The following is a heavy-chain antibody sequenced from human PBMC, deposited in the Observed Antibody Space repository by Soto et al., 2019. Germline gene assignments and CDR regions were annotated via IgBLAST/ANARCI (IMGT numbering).Heavy chain of an antibody. J-gene: IGHJ5*02. Sequence: GGSLRLSCTASGFTFGDYAMSWFRQAPGKGLEWVGFIRSKAYGGTTEYAASVKGRFTISRDDSKSIAYLQMNSLKTEDTAVYYCTRPLYSGYDFNNWFDPWGQGTLVTVSS. CDR2: IRSKAYGGTT. CDR3: TRPLYSGYDFNNWFDP. D-gene: IGHD5-12*01. CDR1: GFTFGDYA. V-gene: IGHV3-49*03.